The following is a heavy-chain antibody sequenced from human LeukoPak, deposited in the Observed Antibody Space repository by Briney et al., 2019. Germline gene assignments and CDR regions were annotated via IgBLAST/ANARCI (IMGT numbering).Heavy chain of an antibody. CDR3: ARDVWNYGSCDY. CDR2: ISSSSSYI. CDR1: GFTFSSYS. J-gene: IGHJ4*02. D-gene: IGHD1-7*01. Sequence: GGSLRLSCAASGFTFSSYSMNWVRQAPGKGLEWVSSISSSSSYIYYADSVKGRFTISRDNAKNSLYLQMNSLRAEDTAVYYCARDVWNYGSCDYWGQGTLVTVSS. V-gene: IGHV3-21*01.